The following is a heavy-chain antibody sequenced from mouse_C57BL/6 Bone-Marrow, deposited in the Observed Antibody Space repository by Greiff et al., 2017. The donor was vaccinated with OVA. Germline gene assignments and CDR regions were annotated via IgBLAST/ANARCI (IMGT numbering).Heavy chain of an antibody. Sequence: QVTLKESGPGILQPSPTLSLTCSFSGFSLSTFGMGVGWIRPPSGKGLEWLAPTWCDDDKYYNPALKSRLTSTKDTTKHQVDFKIANVDTADTATYYCARMITTVVAGAMDYWGQGTSVTVSS. D-gene: IGHD1-1*01. CDR1: GFSLSTFGMG. CDR2: TWCDDDK. CDR3: ARMITTVVAGAMDY. J-gene: IGHJ4*01. V-gene: IGHV8-8*01.